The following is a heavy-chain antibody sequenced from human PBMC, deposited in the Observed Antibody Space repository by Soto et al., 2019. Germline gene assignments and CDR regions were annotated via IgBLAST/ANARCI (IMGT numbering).Heavy chain of an antibody. V-gene: IGHV3-7*05. D-gene: IGHD7-27*01. CDR3: ARWGNWFDP. J-gene: IGHJ5*02. Sequence: EVQLVVSGGGLVQPGGSLRLSCAASGFSFSTYWMAWVRQAPGKGLEWVASIDQGGGEKYYVDSVRGRFTISRDNAKNSLYLQMNSLRAEDTAIYYCARWGNWFDPWGQGTLVSVSS. CDR1: GFSFSTYW. CDR2: IDQGGGEK.